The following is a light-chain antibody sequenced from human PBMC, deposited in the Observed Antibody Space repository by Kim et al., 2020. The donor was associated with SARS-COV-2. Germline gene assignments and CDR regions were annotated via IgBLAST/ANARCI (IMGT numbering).Light chain of an antibody. V-gene: IGLV2-14*01. J-gene: IGLJ1*01. CDR3: SSYIRGSTNYV. CDR2: EVS. Sequence: SISMSCTGTSSDVGGYKYVSWYPPPPGNAPKPVIYEVSNRPSGVCNPFSGSKSGNTASLTISGLQAEDEADYYCSSYIRGSTNYVFGTGTKVTVL. CDR1: SSDVGGYKY.